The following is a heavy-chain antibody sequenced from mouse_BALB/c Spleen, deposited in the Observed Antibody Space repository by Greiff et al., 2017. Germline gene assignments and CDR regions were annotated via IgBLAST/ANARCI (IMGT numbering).Heavy chain of an antibody. D-gene: IGHD2-4*01. CDR2: INPYYGST. Sequence: VQLKQTGPELVKPGASVKISCKASGYSFTDYIMLWVKQSHGKSLEWIGNINPYYGSTSYNLKFKGKATLTVDKSSSTAYMQLNSLTSEDSAVYYCARETSMITDYWGQGTTLTVSS. V-gene: IGHV1-39*01. CDR1: GYSFTDYI. CDR3: ARETSMITDY. J-gene: IGHJ2*01.